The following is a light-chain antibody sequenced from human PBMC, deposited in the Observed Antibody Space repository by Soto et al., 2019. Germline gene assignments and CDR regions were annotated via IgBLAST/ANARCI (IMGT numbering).Light chain of an antibody. V-gene: IGKV3-11*01. J-gene: IGKJ3*01. Sequence: EVVFTQSPATLSLSPGERATPSGRASQSVSSYLAWYQQKPGQAPRLLIYDASNRATGIPARFSGSGSGTDFTLTISSLEPEDFAVYYCQQRSNWPPFTFGPGTKVDIK. CDR1: QSVSSY. CDR2: DAS. CDR3: QQRSNWPPFT.